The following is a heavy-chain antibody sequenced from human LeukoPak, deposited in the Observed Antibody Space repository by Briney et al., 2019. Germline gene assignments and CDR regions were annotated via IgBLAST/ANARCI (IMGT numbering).Heavy chain of an antibody. J-gene: IGHJ6*02. Sequence: SVKVSCKASGGTFSSYAISWVRQAPGQGLEWMGGIIPIFGTANYAQKFQSRVTITADESTSTAYMELSSLRSEDTAVYYCARDIVVVPAPRKYYGMDVWGQGTTVTVSS. CDR3: ARDIVVVPAPRKYYGMDV. D-gene: IGHD2-2*01. CDR2: IIPIFGTA. V-gene: IGHV1-69*13. CDR1: GGTFSSYA.